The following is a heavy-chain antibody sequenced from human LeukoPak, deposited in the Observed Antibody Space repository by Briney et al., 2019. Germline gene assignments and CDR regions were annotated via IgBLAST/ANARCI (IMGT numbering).Heavy chain of an antibody. CDR1: GGSISSSSNS. Sequence: SETLSLTCNVSGGSISSSSNSWGWIRQPPGKGLEWIGTILYSGNTHYNPSLESRVTISVDTSKNQFSLKLTSVTAADTAVYYCARLAGLDKRSGYQLPKPYYLDVWGKGTTVTVSS. CDR2: ILYSGNT. D-gene: IGHD2-2*01. J-gene: IGHJ6*03. CDR3: ARLAGLDKRSGYQLPKPYYLDV. V-gene: IGHV4-39*07.